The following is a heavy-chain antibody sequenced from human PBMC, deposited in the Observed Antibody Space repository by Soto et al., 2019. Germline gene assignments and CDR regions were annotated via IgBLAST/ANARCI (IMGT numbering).Heavy chain of an antibody. Sequence: GGSLRLSCAASGFTFSGSAMHWVRQASGKGLEWVGRIRSKANSYATAYAASVKGRFTISRDDSKNTAYLQMNSLKTEDTAVYYCTRRIRTTTDYYYGMDVWGQGTTVTVSS. CDR3: TRRIRTTTDYYYGMDV. CDR1: GFTFSGSA. D-gene: IGHD4-17*01. J-gene: IGHJ6*02. CDR2: IRSKANSYAT. V-gene: IGHV3-73*01.